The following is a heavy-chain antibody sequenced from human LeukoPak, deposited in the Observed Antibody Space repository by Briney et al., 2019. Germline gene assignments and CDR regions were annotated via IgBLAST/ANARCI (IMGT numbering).Heavy chain of an antibody. D-gene: IGHD2-2*01. J-gene: IGHJ4*02. CDR1: GGSIGSGGYS. Sequence: SQTLSLTCAVSGGSIGSGGYSWSWIRQPPGKGLEWIGYIYHSGSTYYNPSLKSRVTISVDRSKNQFSLKLSSVTAADTAVYYCARARGYCSSTSCYFDYWGQGTLVTVSS. CDR3: ARARGYCSSTSCYFDY. V-gene: IGHV4-30-2*01. CDR2: IYHSGST.